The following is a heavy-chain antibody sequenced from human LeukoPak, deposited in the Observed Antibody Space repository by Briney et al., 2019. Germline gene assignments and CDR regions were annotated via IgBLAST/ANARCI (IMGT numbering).Heavy chain of an antibody. Sequence: EASVKVSCKASGYTFTSYDINWVRQATGQGLEWMGWMNPNSGNTGYAQKFQGRVTMTRNTSISTAYMELSGLRSEDTAVYYCARMRITVNWFDPWGQGTLVTVSS. CDR1: GYTFTSYD. V-gene: IGHV1-8*01. D-gene: IGHD3-10*01. CDR3: ARMRITVNWFDP. J-gene: IGHJ5*02. CDR2: MNPNSGNT.